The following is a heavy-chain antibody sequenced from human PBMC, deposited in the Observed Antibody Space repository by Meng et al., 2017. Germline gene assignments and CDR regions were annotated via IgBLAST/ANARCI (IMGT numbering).Heavy chain of an antibody. CDR2: INHSGST. CDR1: GGSFSGYY. J-gene: IGHJ4*02. D-gene: IGHD6-13*01. CDR3: ARGPRAYIAAAGTTRYYFDY. V-gene: IGHV4-34*01. Sequence: QLPPWGAGLLQPSEPLALTCAVYGGSFSGYYWSWIRQPPGKGLQWIGEINHSGSTNYNPSLKSRVTISVDTSKNQFSLKLSSVTAADTAVYYCARGPRAYIAAAGTTRYYFDYWGQGTLVTVSS.